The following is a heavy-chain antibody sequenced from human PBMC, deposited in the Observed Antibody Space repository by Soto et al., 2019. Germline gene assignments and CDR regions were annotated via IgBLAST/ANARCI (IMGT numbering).Heavy chain of an antibody. CDR1: GYTFTSYG. V-gene: IGHV1-18*01. J-gene: IGHJ4*02. CDR3: ARGFGVTTPLAGFSGFDY. CDR2: ISAYNGNT. D-gene: IGHD3-10*01. Sequence: QVQLVQSGAEVKKPGASVKVSCKASGYTFTSYGISWVRQAPGQGLEWMGWISAYNGNTNYAQKLQGRVTMTTDTGTRTXXMELRSLRSDDTAVDYCARGFGVTTPLAGFSGFDYWGQGTLVTVSS.